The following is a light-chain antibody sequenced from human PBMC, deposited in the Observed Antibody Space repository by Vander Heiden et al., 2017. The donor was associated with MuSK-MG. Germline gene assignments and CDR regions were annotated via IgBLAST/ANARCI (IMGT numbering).Light chain of an antibody. J-gene: IGLJ2*01. CDR1: ALPKQY. V-gene: IGLV3-25*03. Sequence: SYELTQPPSVSVSPGQTAKITSSGDALPKQYAYWYQQQPGQAPMRVIYKDRERPSGIPERISASSSGTTVTLTSSGVQPEDEADDYCQSACSSGSYGVVFGGGTKLTVL. CDR3: QSACSSGSYGVV. CDR2: KDR.